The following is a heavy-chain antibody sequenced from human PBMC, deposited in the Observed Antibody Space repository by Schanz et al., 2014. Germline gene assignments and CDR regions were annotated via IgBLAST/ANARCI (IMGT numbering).Heavy chain of an antibody. CDR3: ARDGGRDGYNLAFDV. D-gene: IGHD5-12*01. CDR2: MYINSGST. V-gene: IGHV3-53*01. CDR1: GFTVNTNY. Sequence: EVQLVESGGGLIQPGGSLSLSCAVSGFTVNTNYMSWVRQAPGKGLEWISSMYINSGSTQYADSVKGRFIISRDSSKNTLFLQMNSLRAEDTAVYFCARDGGRDGYNLAFDVWGQGTLVTVSS. J-gene: IGHJ3*01.